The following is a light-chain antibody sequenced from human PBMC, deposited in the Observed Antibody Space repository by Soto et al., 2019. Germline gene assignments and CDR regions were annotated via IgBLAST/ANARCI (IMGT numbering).Light chain of an antibody. J-gene: IGLJ1*01. Sequence: QSALTQPASVSGSPGQSITISCTGTSSDVGTYNLVSWYEQHPGKAPKLMIYEGSKRPSGGSNRFSGSKSGNTASLTISGLQAEDEADYYCCSYARGSTYVFGTGTKLTVL. CDR2: EGS. CDR1: SSDVGTYNL. V-gene: IGLV2-23*01. CDR3: CSYARGSTYV.